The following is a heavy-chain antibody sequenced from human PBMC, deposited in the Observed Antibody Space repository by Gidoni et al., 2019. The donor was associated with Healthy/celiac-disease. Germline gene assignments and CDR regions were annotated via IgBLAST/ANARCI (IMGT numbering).Heavy chain of an antibody. CDR1: GFAFSIFS. CDR3: ARDAGGTITMVRGVMDV. V-gene: IGHV3-48*04. Sequence: EVQLVESGGGLVQPGRYLRLCCAASGFAFSIFSMNWVRQAPGKWLEWVSYISSRSSTIYYAESVKGRFTSSRDNANNSLYLQMNSLRAEDTAVYYCARDAGGTITMVRGVMDVWGQGTTVTVSS. D-gene: IGHD3-10*01. J-gene: IGHJ6*02. CDR2: ISSRSSTI.